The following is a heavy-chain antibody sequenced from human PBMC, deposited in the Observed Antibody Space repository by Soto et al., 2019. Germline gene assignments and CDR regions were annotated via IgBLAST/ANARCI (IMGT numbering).Heavy chain of an antibody. CDR3: AYRQEYRSSCDSGWFDP. J-gene: IGHJ5*02. D-gene: IGHD6-13*01. V-gene: IGHV2-5*02. Sequence: QITLKESGPPLVEPTQTLALTCAFSGFSLSTNGVGVGWIRQPPGQALEWLAFIYWDDDKRYSPSLKTRLSIIKDTSMNQVVLIMTNMDPVDTATYYCAYRQEYRSSCDSGWFDPWGQGTLVTVSS. CDR1: GFSLSTNGVG. CDR2: IYWDDDK.